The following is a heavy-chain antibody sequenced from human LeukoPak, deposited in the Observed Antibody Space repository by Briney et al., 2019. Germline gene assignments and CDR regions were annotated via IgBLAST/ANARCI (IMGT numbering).Heavy chain of an antibody. Sequence: ASVKVSCKASGGTFSSYAISWVRQAPGQGLEWMGGIIPIFGTANYAQKFQGRVTITADESTSTAYMELSSLRSEDTAVYYCARVYRSDYGGNSADDYWGQGTLVTVSS. J-gene: IGHJ4*02. CDR3: ARVYRSDYGGNSADDY. CDR1: GGTFSSYA. D-gene: IGHD4-23*01. V-gene: IGHV1-69*13. CDR2: IIPIFGTA.